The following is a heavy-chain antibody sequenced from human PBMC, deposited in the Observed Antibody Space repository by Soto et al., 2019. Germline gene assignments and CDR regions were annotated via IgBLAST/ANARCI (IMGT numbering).Heavy chain of an antibody. Sequence: QVQLVESGGGVVQPGRSLRLSCAASGFTFSSYGMHWVRQAPGKGLEWVAVIWYDGSNKYYADSVKGRFTISRDNSKNTLYLQMNSLRAEDTAVYYCALSEGANVGGYWGQGTLVTVSS. CDR2: IWYDGSNK. CDR3: ALSEGANVGGY. CDR1: GFTFSSYG. V-gene: IGHV3-33*01. J-gene: IGHJ4*02. D-gene: IGHD1-26*01.